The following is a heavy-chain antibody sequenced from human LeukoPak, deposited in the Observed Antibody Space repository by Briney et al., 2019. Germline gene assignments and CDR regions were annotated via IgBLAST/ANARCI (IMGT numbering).Heavy chain of an antibody. Sequence: GGSLRLSCAASGFTFSSYAMHWVRQAPGKGLEWVALISYDKSNKYYADSVKGRFTISRDNSKNTLYLQMNSLRAEDTAVYHCARDSHYYDSSGFDYWGQGTLVTVSS. J-gene: IGHJ4*02. CDR1: GFTFSSYA. CDR3: ARDSHYYDSSGFDY. D-gene: IGHD3-22*01. CDR2: ISYDKSNK. V-gene: IGHV3-30-3*01.